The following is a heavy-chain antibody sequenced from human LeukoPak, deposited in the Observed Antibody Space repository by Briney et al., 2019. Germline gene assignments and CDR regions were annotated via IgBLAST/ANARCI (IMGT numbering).Heavy chain of an antibody. D-gene: IGHD3-16*01. J-gene: IGHJ4*01. V-gene: IGHV6-1*01. Sequence: SPTLSLTRAISGDSVSSNNAAWNWIRQSPSRGLEWLGNTYYRSRWYNDYAASVIGRITINSDTSRNQFSLQLNSVTPEDTSVYYCARAGSNAFDSWGQGTLVTVSS. CDR3: ARAGSNAFDS. CDR2: TYYRSRWYN. CDR1: GDSVSSNNAA.